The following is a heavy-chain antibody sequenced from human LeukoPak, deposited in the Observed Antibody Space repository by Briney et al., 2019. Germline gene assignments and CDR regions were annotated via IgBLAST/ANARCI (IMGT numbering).Heavy chain of an antibody. CDR2: ISASGSYT. J-gene: IGHJ4*02. CDR1: GFSFSDEY. CDR3: GRSRGAGPGAHFDV. D-gene: IGHD6-19*01. V-gene: IGHV3-11*03. Sequence: PGGSLRLSCAASGFSFSDEYMSWIRQAPGQGLEWISYISASGSYTNYADSVKGRFTISRDNAKNSLYLQMNSLRAEDTAVYHCGRSRGAGPGAHFDVWGQGTLVTVSS.